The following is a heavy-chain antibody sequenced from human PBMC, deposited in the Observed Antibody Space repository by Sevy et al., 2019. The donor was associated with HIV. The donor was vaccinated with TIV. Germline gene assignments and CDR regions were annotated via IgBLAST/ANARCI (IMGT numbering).Heavy chain of an antibody. CDR1: GYTFTNYD. D-gene: IGHD1-20*01. CDR3: ARNYNWNNLDY. V-gene: IGHV1-18*01. Sequence: ASVKASCKASGYTFTNYDITWVRQAPGQGLEWMGRISVYNANTNYAQKFLGRITMTTDTSTSTAYMELGSLRSDDTAVYYCARNYNWNNLDYWGQGTLVTVSS. CDR2: ISVYNANT. J-gene: IGHJ4*02.